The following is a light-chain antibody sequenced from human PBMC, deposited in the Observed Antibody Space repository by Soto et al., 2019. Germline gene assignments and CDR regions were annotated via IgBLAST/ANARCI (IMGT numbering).Light chain of an antibody. J-gene: IGLJ3*02. V-gene: IGLV2-14*01. CDR3: SSYTSSSTLV. CDR2: EVS. Sequence: QSALTQPASMSGSPGQSITISCTGTSSDIGDYHYVSWYQQHPGKVPKLIIYEVSNRPSGVSNRFSGSKSGNTASLTISGLQAEDEADYHCSSYTSSSTLVFGGGTQLTVL. CDR1: SSDIGDYHY.